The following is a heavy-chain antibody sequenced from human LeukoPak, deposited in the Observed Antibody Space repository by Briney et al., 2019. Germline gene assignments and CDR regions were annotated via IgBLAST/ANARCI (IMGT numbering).Heavy chain of an antibody. J-gene: IGHJ5*02. CDR2: MNPNSGNT. Sequence: ASVKVSCKASGYTFTCYDINWVRQATGQGLEWMGWMNPNSGNTGYAQKFQGRVTMTRNTSISTAYMELSSLRSEDTAVYYCARELALYYDFWSGYYEAGNWFDPWGQGTLVTVSS. V-gene: IGHV1-8*01. CDR1: GYTFTCYD. D-gene: IGHD3-3*01. CDR3: ARELALYYDFWSGYYEAGNWFDP.